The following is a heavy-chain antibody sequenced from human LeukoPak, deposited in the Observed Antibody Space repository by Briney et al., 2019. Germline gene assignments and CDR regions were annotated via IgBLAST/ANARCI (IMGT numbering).Heavy chain of an antibody. V-gene: IGHV3-30*02. J-gene: IGHJ4*02. CDR1: GFTFSSFG. CDR3: ARDLTERKYYIAF. Sequence: PGGSLRLSCAASGFTFSSFGIHWVRQAPGEGLEWVAYIGYSGTDTYYADSVKGRFTISRDNSKNTVHLQVNNLRAADTALYSCARDLTERKYYIAFWGQGTLVTVSS. D-gene: IGHD2-8*02. CDR2: IGYSGTDT.